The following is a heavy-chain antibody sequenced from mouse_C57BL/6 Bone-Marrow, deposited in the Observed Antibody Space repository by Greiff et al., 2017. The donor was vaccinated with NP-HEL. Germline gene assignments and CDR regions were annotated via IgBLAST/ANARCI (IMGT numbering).Heavy chain of an antibody. V-gene: IGHV1-81*01. Sequence: VQVVESGAELARPGASVTLSCKASGYTFTSYGISWVKQRTGQGLEWIGEIYPRSGNTYYNEKFKGKATLTADKSSSTAYMELRSLTSEDSAVYFCARRDTTVPYYYAMDYWGQGTSVTVSS. J-gene: IGHJ4*01. CDR1: GYTFTSYG. D-gene: IGHD1-1*01. CDR3: ARRDTTVPYYYAMDY. CDR2: IYPRSGNT.